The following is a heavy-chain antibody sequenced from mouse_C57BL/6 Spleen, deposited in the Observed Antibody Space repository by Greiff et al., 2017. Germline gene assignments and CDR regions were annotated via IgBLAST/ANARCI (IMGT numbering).Heavy chain of an antibody. CDR1: GYTFTDHT. Sequence: VKLQESDAELVKPGASVKISCKVSGYTFTDHTIHWMKQRPEQGLERIGYIYPRDGSTKYNEKFKGKATLTADKSSSTAYMQLNSLTSEDSAVYFCARWDSSGYFFAYWGQGTLVTVSA. CDR2: IYPRDGST. D-gene: IGHD3-2*02. J-gene: IGHJ3*01. CDR3: ARWDSSGYFFAY. V-gene: IGHV1-78*01.